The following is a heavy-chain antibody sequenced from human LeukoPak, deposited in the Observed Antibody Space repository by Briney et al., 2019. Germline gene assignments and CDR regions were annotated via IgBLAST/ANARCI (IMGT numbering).Heavy chain of an antibody. CDR3: AKSLTGPPAPI. V-gene: IGHV3-33*06. J-gene: IGHJ3*02. CDR2: IWYDGSNK. D-gene: IGHD1-14*01. Sequence: GGSLRLSCAASGFTFSSYGMHWVRQAPGKGLEWVAVIWYDGSNKYYADSVKGRFTISRDNSKNTLYLQMNSLRAEDTAVYYCAKSLTGPPAPIWGQGTMVTVSS. CDR1: GFTFSSYG.